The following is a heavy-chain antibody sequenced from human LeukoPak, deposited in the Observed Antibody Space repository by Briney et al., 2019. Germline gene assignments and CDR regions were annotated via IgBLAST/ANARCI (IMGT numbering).Heavy chain of an antibody. D-gene: IGHD1-14*01. J-gene: IGHJ4*02. CDR2: IKYDGSEI. CDR1: GFTFSNAW. CDR3: ARDQGAGDFDY. Sequence: GGSLRLSCAASGFTFSNAWMSWVRQAPGKGLEWVANIKYDGSEIYYVDSVKGRFTISRDNAKNSLYLQMNSLRAEDTAVYYCARDQGAGDFDYWGQGTLVTVSS. V-gene: IGHV3-7*01.